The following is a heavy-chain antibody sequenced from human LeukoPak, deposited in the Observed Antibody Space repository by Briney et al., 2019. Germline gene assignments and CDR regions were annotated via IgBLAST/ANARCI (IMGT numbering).Heavy chain of an antibody. D-gene: IGHD6-19*01. V-gene: IGHV4-34*01. CDR1: GGSFSGYY. Sequence: SETLSLTCAVYGGSFSGYYWSWIRQPPGKGLEWIGEINHSGSTNYNPSLKSRVTISVDTSKNQFSLKLSSVTAADTAVYYCARDLGSDSSGQSFDLWGRGTLVTVSS. J-gene: IGHJ2*01. CDR3: ARDLGSDSSGQSFDL. CDR2: INHSGST.